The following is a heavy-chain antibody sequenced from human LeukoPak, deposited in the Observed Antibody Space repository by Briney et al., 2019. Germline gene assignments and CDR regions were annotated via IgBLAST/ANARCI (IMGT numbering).Heavy chain of an antibody. CDR1: GFTFSSYA. CDR3: AKGGIGSRFRRYFDY. V-gene: IGHV3-23*01. CDR2: ISGSGGST. D-gene: IGHD1-26*01. J-gene: IGHJ4*02. Sequence: GGSLRLSCAASGFTFSSYAMSWVRQAPGKGLEWVSAISGSGGSTYYADSVKGRFTISRDNSKNTLYLQMNSLRAEDTAVYYCAKGGIGSRFRRYFDYWGQGTLVTVSS.